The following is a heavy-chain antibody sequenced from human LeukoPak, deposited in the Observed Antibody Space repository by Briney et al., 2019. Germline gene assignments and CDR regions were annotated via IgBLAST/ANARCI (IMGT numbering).Heavy chain of an antibody. CDR3: ARHPYSGSYHFDY. Sequence: ASVKVSCKASGYIFTVYYMHWGRRAPGQGLERMGWINPNSGGTNSAQKFQGRVTMTRDTSISTAYMELSRLTSDDTAVYYCARHPYSGSYHFDYWGQGTLVTVSS. CDR2: INPNSGGT. J-gene: IGHJ4*02. CDR1: GYIFTVYY. D-gene: IGHD1-26*01. V-gene: IGHV1-2*02.